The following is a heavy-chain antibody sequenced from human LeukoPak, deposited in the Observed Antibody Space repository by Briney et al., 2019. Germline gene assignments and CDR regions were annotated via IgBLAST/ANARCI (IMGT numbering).Heavy chain of an antibody. CDR2: INPDGGST. Sequence: PGGSLRLSCAASGFTFSSYWMHWVRQAPGKGLVWVSRINPDGGSTTYADSVKGRFTMSRDNAANMLYLQMNSLRADDTAVYYCVRGIAGAANDHWGQGTLVTVSS. V-gene: IGHV3-74*01. D-gene: IGHD6-19*01. CDR3: VRGIAGAANDH. CDR1: GFTFSSYW. J-gene: IGHJ4*02.